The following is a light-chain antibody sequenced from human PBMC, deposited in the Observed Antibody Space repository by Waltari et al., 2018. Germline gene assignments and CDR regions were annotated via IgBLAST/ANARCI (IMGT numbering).Light chain of an antibody. J-gene: IGLJ1*01. CDR1: DSDVGAYDF. V-gene: IGLV2-14*01. CDR2: EVS. CDR3: SSYTTSSAPGV. Sequence: QSALTQPASVSGSPGQSITISCSGTDSDVGAYDFVSWYQQHPGKAPHLIIYEVSNRPPGISNCFSASKSGNTASLTISGLQAEDEADYYCSSYTTSSAPGVFGTGTRVTVL.